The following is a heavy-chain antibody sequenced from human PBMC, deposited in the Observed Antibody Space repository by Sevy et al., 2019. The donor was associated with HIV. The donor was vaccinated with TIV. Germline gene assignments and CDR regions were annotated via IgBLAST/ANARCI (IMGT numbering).Heavy chain of an antibody. CDR3: ARGWGDFWSGYPYGMDV. V-gene: IGHV1-8*03. Sequence: ASVKVSCKASGYTFTSYDINWVRQATGQELESMGWMNPNSGNTGYAQKFQGRVTITRNTSISTAYMELSSLRSEDTAVYYCARGWGDFWSGYPYGMDVWGQGTTVTVSS. CDR1: GYTFTSYD. D-gene: IGHD3-3*01. J-gene: IGHJ6*02. CDR2: MNPNSGNT.